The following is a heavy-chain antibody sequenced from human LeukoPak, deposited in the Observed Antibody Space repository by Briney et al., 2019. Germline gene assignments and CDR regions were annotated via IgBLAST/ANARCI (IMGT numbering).Heavy chain of an antibody. V-gene: IGHV3-48*03. D-gene: IGHD3-10*02. CDR3: AELGITVIGGV. CDR1: GFTFSSYE. Sequence: GGSLRLSCAGSGFTFSSYEMNWVRQAPGKGLEWVSYISSSGSTIYYADSVKGRFTISRDNAKNSLYLQMNSLRAEDTAVYYCAELGITVIGGVWGKGTTVTISS. CDR2: ISSSGSTI. J-gene: IGHJ6*04.